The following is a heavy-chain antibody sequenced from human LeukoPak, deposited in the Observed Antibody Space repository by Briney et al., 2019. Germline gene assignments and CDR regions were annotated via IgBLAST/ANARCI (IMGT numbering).Heavy chain of an antibody. V-gene: IGHV3-15*07. CDR2: IKSKTDGGTT. Sequence: GGSLRLSCAASGFTFSNAWMNWVRQAPGKGLEWVGRIKSKTDGGTTDYAAPVKGRFTISRDDSKNTLYLQMNSLRAEDTAVYYCARESSGWPESAFDIWGQGTMVTVSS. D-gene: IGHD6-19*01. J-gene: IGHJ3*02. CDR1: GFTFSNAW. CDR3: ARESSGWPESAFDI.